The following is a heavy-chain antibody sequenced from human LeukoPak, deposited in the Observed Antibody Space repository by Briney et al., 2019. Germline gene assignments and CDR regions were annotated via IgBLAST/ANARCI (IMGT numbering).Heavy chain of an antibody. Sequence: PGGSLRLSCAASGFTFSSYDMHWVRQATGKGLEWVSAIGTAGDTYYPGSVKGRFTISRENVKNSLYLQMNSLRAGDTAVYYCARGASSSWAYYYYYYGMDVWGQGTTVTVSS. D-gene: IGHD6-13*01. CDR2: IGTAGDT. J-gene: IGHJ6*02. CDR1: GFTFSSYD. V-gene: IGHV3-13*01. CDR3: ARGASSSWAYYYYYYGMDV.